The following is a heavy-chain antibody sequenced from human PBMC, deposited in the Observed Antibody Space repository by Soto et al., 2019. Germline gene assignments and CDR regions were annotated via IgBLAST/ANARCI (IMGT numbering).Heavy chain of an antibody. CDR3: ATAEVDTAMVRPFDY. CDR2: FDPEDGET. V-gene: IGHV1-24*01. D-gene: IGHD5-18*01. Sequence: ASVKVSCKVSGYTLTELSMHWVRQAPGKGLEWMGGFDPEDGETIYAQKFQGRVTMTEDTSTDTAYMELSSLRSEDTAVYYCATAEVDTAMVRPFDYCGQGTLVTVSS. J-gene: IGHJ4*02. CDR1: GYTLTELS.